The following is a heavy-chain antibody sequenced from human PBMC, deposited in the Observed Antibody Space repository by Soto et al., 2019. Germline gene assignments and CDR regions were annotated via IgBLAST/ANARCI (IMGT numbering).Heavy chain of an antibody. CDR2: ISGYNANT. CDR1: GYTFTSHG. V-gene: IGHV1-18*01. CDR3: ARDLVYAAVAXSGYFLH. J-gene: IGHJ1*01. D-gene: IGHD6-19*01. Sequence: PSVKVSCKASGYTFTSHGISWVRQAPGQGLEWMGWISGYNANTNYAQNLQGRVTMTTDTSTSTAYMELRSLRYDDTAVYYCARDLVYAAVAXSGYFLHWGQGTLVTVSS.